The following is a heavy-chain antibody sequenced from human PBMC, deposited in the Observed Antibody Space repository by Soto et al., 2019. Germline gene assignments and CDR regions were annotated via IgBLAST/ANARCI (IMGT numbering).Heavy chain of an antibody. CDR2: ISAYNGNT. CDR3: ARGGFRYCSGGSCYSSQAFDI. CDR1: GYTFTSYG. J-gene: IGHJ3*02. Sequence: ASVKVSCKASGYTFTSYGISWVRQAPGQGLEWMGWISAYNGNTNYAQKLQGRVTMTTDTSTSTAYMELRSLRSDDTAVYYCARGGFRYCSGGSCYSSQAFDIWGQGTMVTVSS. V-gene: IGHV1-18*04. D-gene: IGHD2-15*01.